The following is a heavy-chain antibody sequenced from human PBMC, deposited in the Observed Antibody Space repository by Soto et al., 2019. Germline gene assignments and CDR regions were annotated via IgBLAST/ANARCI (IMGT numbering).Heavy chain of an antibody. V-gene: IGHV3-30-3*01. Sequence: QVQLVESGGGVVQPGRSLRLSCAASGFTFSYYAMHWVRQAPGKGLEWVAVISYDGSNKYYADSVKGRFTTTRDNSKNTLYRQMNSLRAEDTAVYYCARNPVTGNAFDIWGQGTMVTVSS. D-gene: IGHD4-17*01. CDR3: ARNPVTGNAFDI. CDR2: ISYDGSNK. CDR1: GFTFSYYA. J-gene: IGHJ3*02.